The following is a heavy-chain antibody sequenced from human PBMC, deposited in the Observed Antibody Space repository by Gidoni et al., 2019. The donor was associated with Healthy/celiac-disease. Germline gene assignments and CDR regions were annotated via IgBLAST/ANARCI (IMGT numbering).Heavy chain of an antibody. CDR1: GYTFTGYY. CDR3: ARDIPPPPMVLTGYYNSGVFDY. Sequence: QVQLVQSGAEVKKPGASVKVSCKASGYTFTGYYMHWVRQAPGQGLEWMGWINPNSGGTNYAQKFQGRVTMTRDTSISTAYMELSRLRSDDTAVYYCARDIPPPPMVLTGYYNSGVFDYWGQGTLVTVSS. V-gene: IGHV1-2*02. CDR2: INPNSGGT. J-gene: IGHJ4*02. D-gene: IGHD3-9*01.